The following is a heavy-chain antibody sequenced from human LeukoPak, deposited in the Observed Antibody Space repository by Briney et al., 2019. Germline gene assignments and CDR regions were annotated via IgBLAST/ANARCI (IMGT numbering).Heavy chain of an antibody. CDR1: GFTFSTSS. CDR2: ITSSSATI. V-gene: IGHV3-48*02. Sequence: PGGSRRLSCAASGFTFSTSSMNWVRQAPGKGLEWVSYITSSSATIFYVDSVKGRFTISRDNGKNSLYLQMNSLRDEDTAVYYCASTHYDSGGDDYWGQGTLVTVSS. J-gene: IGHJ4*02. CDR3: ASTHYDSGGDDY. D-gene: IGHD3-22*01.